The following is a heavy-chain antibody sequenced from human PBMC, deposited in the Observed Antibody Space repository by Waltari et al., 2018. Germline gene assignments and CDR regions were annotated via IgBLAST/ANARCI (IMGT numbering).Heavy chain of an antibody. CDR2: IYPIEAT. D-gene: IGHD1-26*01. CDR1: GVSIRSRNYY. Sequence: QVQLQESGPGLVKPSQTLSPTRPVPGVSIRSRNYYWGWIRQPAGKGLEWIGRIYPIEATSYNPSLTSRVIISLDTSKNQFSPSLSSVTAADTAVYYCASGTLFDGVVSWGQGTLVTVSS. J-gene: IGHJ4*02. CDR3: ASGTLFDGVVS. V-gene: IGHV4-61*02.